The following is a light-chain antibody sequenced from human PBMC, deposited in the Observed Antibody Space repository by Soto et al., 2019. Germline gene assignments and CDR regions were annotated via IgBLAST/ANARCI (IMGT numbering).Light chain of an antibody. Sequence: EIVMTQSPATLSISPGGRATLSCRASQSVSSSLAWYQHKPGQAPRLLIYGASTRAPGVPARFSGSGSGTEFTLTISSLQSEDIAVYYCQQYNNWPPLTFGGGTKVEIK. CDR3: QQYNNWPPLT. V-gene: IGKV3-15*01. CDR2: GAS. J-gene: IGKJ4*01. CDR1: QSVSSS.